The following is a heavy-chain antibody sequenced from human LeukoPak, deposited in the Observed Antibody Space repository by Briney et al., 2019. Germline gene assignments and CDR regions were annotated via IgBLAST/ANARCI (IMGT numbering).Heavy chain of an antibody. D-gene: IGHD3-3*01. CDR2: IKSKTDGGTT. CDR3: TTRVSREWSMGDY. Sequence: PGGSLRLSCAASGFTFSSYAMSWVRQAPGKGLEWVGRIKSKTDGGTTDYAAPVKGRFTISRDDSKNTLYLQMNSLKTEDTAVYYCTTRVSREWSMGDYWGQGTLVTVSS. CDR1: GFTFSSYA. V-gene: IGHV3-15*01. J-gene: IGHJ4*02.